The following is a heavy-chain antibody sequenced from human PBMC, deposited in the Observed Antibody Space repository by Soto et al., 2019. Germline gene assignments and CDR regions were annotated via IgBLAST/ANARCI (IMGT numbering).Heavy chain of an antibody. CDR2: IVVGSGNT. D-gene: IGHD3-22*01. V-gene: IGHV1-58*01. J-gene: IGHJ4*02. CDR1: GFTFTSSA. CDR3: AAGNYYYDSSGSPDY. Sequence: GASVKVSCKASGFTFTSSAVQWVRQARGQRLEWIGWIVVGSGNTNYAQKFQERVTITRDMSTSTAYMELSSLRSEDTAVYYCAAGNYYYDSSGSPDYWGQGTLVTVSS.